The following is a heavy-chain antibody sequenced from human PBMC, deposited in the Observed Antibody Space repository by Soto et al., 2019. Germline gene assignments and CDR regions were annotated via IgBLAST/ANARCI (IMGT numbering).Heavy chain of an antibody. J-gene: IGHJ4*02. Sequence: QVQLQESGPGLVKPSQTLSLTCTVSDASISTGPHYWSWFREPPGKGLEWIGYIFSSGTTHYNPSLKSQVSISIDTSKNQFSLNLSSVTAADTAVYYCARGPSVTTDYWGQGALVTVSS. CDR3: ARGPSVTTDY. V-gene: IGHV4-30-4*01. CDR1: DASISTGPHY. D-gene: IGHD4-17*01. CDR2: IFSSGTT.